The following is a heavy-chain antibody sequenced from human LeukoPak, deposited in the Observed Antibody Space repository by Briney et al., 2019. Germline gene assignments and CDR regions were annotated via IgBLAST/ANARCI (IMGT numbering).Heavy chain of an antibody. D-gene: IGHD2-2*01. CDR3: ASLVVPAAAYYYYYYYMDV. V-gene: IGHV4-39*01. CDR2: IYYSGST. J-gene: IGHJ6*03. CDR1: GGSISSYY. Sequence: SETLSLTCTVSGGSISSYYWGWIRQPPGKGLEWIGSIYYSGSTYYNPSLKSRVTISVDTSKNQFSLKLSSVTAADTAVYYCASLVVPAAAYYYYYYYMDVWGKGTTVTVSS.